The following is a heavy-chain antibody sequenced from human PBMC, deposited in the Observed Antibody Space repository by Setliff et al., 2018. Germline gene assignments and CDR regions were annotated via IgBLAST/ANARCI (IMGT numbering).Heavy chain of an antibody. V-gene: IGHV3-30*03. CDR1: GYTFSSYA. D-gene: IGHD3-10*01. CDR2: ISWDGTKT. CDR3: ASGWYGSGSYYNESGY. J-gene: IGHJ4*02. Sequence: GESLKISCVASGYTFSSYAIHWVRQAPGKGLGWVALISWDGTKTSYADSVRGRFTISRDGSKSTLYLDMSSLRAEDTAVYYCASGWYGSGSYYNESGYWGQGTLVTVSS.